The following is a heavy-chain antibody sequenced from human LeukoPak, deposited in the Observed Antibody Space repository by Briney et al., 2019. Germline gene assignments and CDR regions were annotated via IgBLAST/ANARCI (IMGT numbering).Heavy chain of an antibody. V-gene: IGHV1-2*02. D-gene: IGHD5-18*01. Sequence: VASVKVSCKASGYTFTGYYIHWVRQAPGQGLEWMGWINPNSGGTNYAQKFQGRVTMTRDTSISTAYMELSRLRSDDTAVYYCARVELTVDTAMALSALDYWGQGTLVTVSS. CDR3: ARVELTVDTAMALSALDY. CDR2: INPNSGGT. J-gene: IGHJ4*02. CDR1: GYTFTGYY.